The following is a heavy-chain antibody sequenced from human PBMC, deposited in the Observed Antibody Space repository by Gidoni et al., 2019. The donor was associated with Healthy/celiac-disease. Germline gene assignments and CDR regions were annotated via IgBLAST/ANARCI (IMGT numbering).Heavy chain of an antibody. Sequence: GGSFSGYYWSWIRQPPGKGLEWIGEINHSGSTNYNPSLKSRVTISVDTSKNQFSLKLSSVTAADTAVYYCARGVRRVVAATGYYYYYGMDVWGQGTTVTVSS. V-gene: IGHV4-34*01. J-gene: IGHJ6*02. CDR2: INHSGST. CDR1: GGSFSGYY. D-gene: IGHD2-15*01. CDR3: ARGVRRVVAATGYYYYYGMDV.